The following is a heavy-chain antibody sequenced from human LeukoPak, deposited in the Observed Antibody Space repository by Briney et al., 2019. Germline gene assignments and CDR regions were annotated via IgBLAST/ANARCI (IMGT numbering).Heavy chain of an antibody. Sequence: GRSLRLSCAASGFTFSSYGMHWVRQAPGKGLEWVAVIWYDGSNKYYGDSVKGRFTISRDNSKNTLYLQMNSLRAEDTAVYYCAKDAVGATTAAGFYYWGQGTLVTVSS. CDR3: AKDAVGATTAAGFYY. V-gene: IGHV3-33*06. D-gene: IGHD1-26*01. CDR1: GFTFSSYG. CDR2: IWYDGSNK. J-gene: IGHJ4*02.